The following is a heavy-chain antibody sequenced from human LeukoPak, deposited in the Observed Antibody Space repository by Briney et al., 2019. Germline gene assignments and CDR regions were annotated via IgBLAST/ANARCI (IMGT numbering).Heavy chain of an antibody. CDR3: ARAGYSSGHKSYYFDY. V-gene: IGHV1-18*01. Sequence: GASVKVSCKASGYTFTSYGISWVRQAPGQGLEWKGWISAYNGNTNYAQKLQGRVTMTTDTSTSTAYMELRSLRSDDTAVYYCARAGYSSGHKSYYFDYWGQGTLVTVSS. D-gene: IGHD6-19*01. CDR2: ISAYNGNT. J-gene: IGHJ4*02. CDR1: GYTFTSYG.